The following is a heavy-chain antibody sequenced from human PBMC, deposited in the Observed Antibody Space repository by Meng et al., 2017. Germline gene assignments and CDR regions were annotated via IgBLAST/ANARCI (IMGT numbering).Heavy chain of an antibody. J-gene: IGHJ4*02. CDR2: INAYNGYT. Sequence: QGQVVQTDSELKKPGYSVMVFCNCSAPTLSSDGFAWVRQAPGQGLEWMGWINAYNGYTDYAQKFLGRVNLTTDTSTNTGYMELRSLTSDDTAVYYCATRGNPYLDCWGQGTLVTVSS. CDR3: ATRGNPYLDC. V-gene: IGHV1-18*01. CDR1: APTLSSDG.